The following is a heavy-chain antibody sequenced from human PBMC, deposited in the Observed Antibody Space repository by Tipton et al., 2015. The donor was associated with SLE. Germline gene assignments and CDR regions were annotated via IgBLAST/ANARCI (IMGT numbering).Heavy chain of an antibody. Sequence: GAEVKKSGASVRLSCKASGYIFSNFAMSWVRQAPGQGLEWMGWITDYNDNTNYAQRFQGRVTMTTDTSTSTAYMELRRLRFDDTAVYYCARGMYYFDHWGQGTVVTVSS. CDR3: ARGMYYFDH. CDR2: ITDYNDNT. V-gene: IGHV1-18*01. CDR1: GYIFSNFA. J-gene: IGHJ4*02. D-gene: IGHD2-8*01.